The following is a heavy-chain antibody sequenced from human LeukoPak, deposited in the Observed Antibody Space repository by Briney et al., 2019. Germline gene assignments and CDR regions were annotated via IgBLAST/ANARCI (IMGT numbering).Heavy chain of an antibody. CDR2: ISGSGTST. CDR1: GFTFYNSA. J-gene: IGHJ4*02. CDR3: ASILLWYVYDY. Sequence: GGSLRLSCAASGFTFYNSAMNWVRQAPGKGLEWVSGISGSGTSTYYADSVKGRFTISRDNSKNTLYLQMNSLRAEDTAVYYCASILLWYVYDYWGQGTLVTVSS. V-gene: IGHV3-23*01. D-gene: IGHD3-10*01.